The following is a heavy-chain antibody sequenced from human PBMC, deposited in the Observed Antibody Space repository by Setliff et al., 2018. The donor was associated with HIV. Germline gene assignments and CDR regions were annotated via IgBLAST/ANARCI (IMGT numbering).Heavy chain of an antibody. CDR1: GGTFSSYG. V-gene: IGHV1-69*05. CDR2: IIPISGTA. CDR3: ARDAPWDSYGLDY. Sequence: GASVKVSCKASGGTFSSYGMSWVRQAPGQGLEWMGGIIPISGTANYAQKFQGRVTITTDESTSTAYMELSSLRSEDTAVYYCARDAPWDSYGLDYWGQGTLVTVPQ. J-gene: IGHJ4*02. D-gene: IGHD5-18*01.